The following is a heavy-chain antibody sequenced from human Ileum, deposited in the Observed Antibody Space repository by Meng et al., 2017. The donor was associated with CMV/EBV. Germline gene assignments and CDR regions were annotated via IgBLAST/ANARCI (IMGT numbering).Heavy chain of an antibody. CDR2: IYYTGTT. D-gene: IGHD3/OR15-3a*01. CDR1: GGSIGSGTHF. V-gene: IGHV4-39*07. Sequence: QLPAPVSSPGLVKPLVTLSRTCMVSGGSIGSGTHFWVWIGQPPGKGRGWIGTIYYTGTTYYNPSLNSRVTISVDTSKNQFSLKLSSVTAADTALYYCARGFYDFWEPDYWGHGTLVTVPS. CDR3: ARGFYDFWEPDY. J-gene: IGHJ4*01.